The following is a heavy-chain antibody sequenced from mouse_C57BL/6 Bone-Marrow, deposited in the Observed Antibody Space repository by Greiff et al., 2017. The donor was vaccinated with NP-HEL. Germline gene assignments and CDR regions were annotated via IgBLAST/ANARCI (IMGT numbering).Heavy chain of an antibody. CDR2: INPSSGYT. V-gene: IGHV1-7*01. D-gene: IGHD2-4*01. CDR1: GYTFTSYW. J-gene: IGHJ2*01. Sequence: VQVVESGAELAKPGASVKLSCKASGYTFTSYWMHWVKQRPGQGLEWIGYINPSSGYTKYNQKFKDKATLTADKSSSTAYMQLSSLTYEDSAVYYCARDDYDERGWGYWGQGTTLTVSS. CDR3: ARDDYDERGWGY.